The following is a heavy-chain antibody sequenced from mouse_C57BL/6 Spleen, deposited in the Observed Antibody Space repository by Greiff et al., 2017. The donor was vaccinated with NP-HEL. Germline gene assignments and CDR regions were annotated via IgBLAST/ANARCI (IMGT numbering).Heavy chain of an antibody. V-gene: IGHV1-82*01. D-gene: IGHD2-3*01. CDR1: GYAFSSSW. J-gene: IGHJ4*01. CDR2: IYPGDGDT. Sequence: QVQLKESGPELVKPGASVKISCKASGYAFSSSWMNWVKQRPGKGLEWIGRIYPGDGDTNYNGKFKGKATLTADKSSSTAYMQLSSLTSEDSAVYFCARRGWLHYAMDYWGQGTSVTVSS. CDR3: ARRGWLHYAMDY.